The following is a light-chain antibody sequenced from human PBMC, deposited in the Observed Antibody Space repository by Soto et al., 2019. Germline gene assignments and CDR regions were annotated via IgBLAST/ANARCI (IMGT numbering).Light chain of an antibody. CDR2: EVS. CDR3: SSYTRGTPLEV. CDR1: SSDVGGYNY. Sequence: QSALTQPASVSGSPGQSIAISCTGTSSDVGGYNYVSWYQQHPGKAPKPMIYEVSNRPSGVSNRFSGSKSGNTASLTISVLQAEDEADYYCSSYTRGTPLEVFGTGTKVTVL. J-gene: IGLJ1*01. V-gene: IGLV2-14*01.